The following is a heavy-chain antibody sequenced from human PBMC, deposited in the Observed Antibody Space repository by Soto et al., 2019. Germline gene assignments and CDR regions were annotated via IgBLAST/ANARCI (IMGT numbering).Heavy chain of an antibody. D-gene: IGHD2-21*01. V-gene: IGHV3-21*01. Sequence: GGSLRLSCAASGVTFSSYSMNWGRQAPGKGLEWVSSISRSSRYIDYADSGKGRFTIAGDNAKNSLYVQRNSLRAEDTAVYYCALPGFWWHESEEFDFRGQGPLVTVPS. CDR2: ISRSSRYI. CDR1: GVTFSSYS. J-gene: IGHJ4*02. CDR3: ALPGFWWHESEEFDF.